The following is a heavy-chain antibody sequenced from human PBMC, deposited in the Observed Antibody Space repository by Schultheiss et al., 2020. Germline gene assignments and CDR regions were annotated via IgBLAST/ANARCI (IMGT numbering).Heavy chain of an antibody. CDR2: ISYDGSNK. CDR1: GFTFSSYS. Sequence: GGSLRLSCAASGFTFSSYSMNWVRQAPGKGLEWVAVISYDGSNKYYADSVKGRFTISRDNSKNTLYLQMNSLRAEDTAVYYCAKEVIMVRGVIAYWGQGTLVTVSS. J-gene: IGHJ4*02. CDR3: AKEVIMVRGVIAY. D-gene: IGHD3-10*01. V-gene: IGHV3-30*18.